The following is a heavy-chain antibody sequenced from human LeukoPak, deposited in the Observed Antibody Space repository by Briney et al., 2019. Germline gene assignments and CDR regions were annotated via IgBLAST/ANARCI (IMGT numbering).Heavy chain of an antibody. V-gene: IGHV3-64D*06. CDR2: ISSKGDST. CDR3: VKASSDYYYDS. CDR1: GFTFSTYA. Sequence: GGSLRLSCSASGFTFSTYAMHWVRQAPGKGLEYVSAISSKGDSTFYVDSVKGRFTISRDNSKNTLYLQMSSLRTEDTAVYYCVKASSDYYYDSWGQGALVTVSS. J-gene: IGHJ5*01. D-gene: IGHD3-22*01.